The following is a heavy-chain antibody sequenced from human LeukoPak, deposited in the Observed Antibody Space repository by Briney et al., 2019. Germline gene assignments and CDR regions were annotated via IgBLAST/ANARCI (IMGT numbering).Heavy chain of an antibody. D-gene: IGHD2-2*01. CDR1: GFTFSSYG. CDR3: AKPRDIVVVPAAIGY. CDR2: IRYDGSNK. V-gene: IGHV3-30*02. J-gene: IGHJ4*02. Sequence: GGSLRLSXAASGFTFSSYGMHWVRQAPGKGLEWVAFIRYDGSNKYYADSVKGRFTISRDNSKNTLYLQMNSLRAEDTAVYYCAKPRDIVVVPAAIGYWGQGTLVTVSS.